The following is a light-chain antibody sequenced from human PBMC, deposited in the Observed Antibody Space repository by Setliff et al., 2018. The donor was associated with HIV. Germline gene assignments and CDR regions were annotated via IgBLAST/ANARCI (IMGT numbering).Light chain of an antibody. CDR3: CSYTSTSTPYV. Sequence: QSVLTQPRSVSGSPGQSVTISCTGTSSDVGTYNYVSWYQQHPGKAPKLIIYDVSERPSGVPDRFSGSKSANTASLTISGLQAEDEADYFCCSYTSTSTPYVFGTGTKVTVL. CDR1: SSDVGTYNY. CDR2: DVS. J-gene: IGLJ1*01. V-gene: IGLV2-11*01.